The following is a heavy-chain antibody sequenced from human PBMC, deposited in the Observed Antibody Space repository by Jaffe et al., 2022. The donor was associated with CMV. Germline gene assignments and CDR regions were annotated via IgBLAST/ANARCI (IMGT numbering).Heavy chain of an antibody. Sequence: EVQLVESGGGLIQPGGSLRLSCAASGFTVSSNYMSWVRQAPGKGLEWVSVIYSGGSTYYADSVKGRFTISRDNSKNTLYLQMNSLRAEDTAVYYCARAPIVVVPAAILPYYGMDVWGQGTTVTVSS. CDR3: ARAPIVVVPAAILPYYGMDV. CDR2: IYSGGST. J-gene: IGHJ6*02. D-gene: IGHD2-2*02. CDR1: GFTVSSNY. V-gene: IGHV3-53*01.